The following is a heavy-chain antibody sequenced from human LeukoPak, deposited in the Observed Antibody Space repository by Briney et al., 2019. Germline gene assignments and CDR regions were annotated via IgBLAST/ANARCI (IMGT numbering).Heavy chain of an antibody. CDR3: ARDSQIGYCSGRSCYPH. Sequence: GGSLRLSCAASGFTFSSYSMNWVRQAPGKGLEWVSSISSSSSYIYYADSVKGRFTISRDNAKNSLYLQINSLRAEDTAVYYCARDSQIGYCSGRSCYPHWGQGTLVTVFS. V-gene: IGHV3-21*01. D-gene: IGHD2-15*01. CDR2: ISSSSSYI. CDR1: GFTFSSYS. J-gene: IGHJ4*02.